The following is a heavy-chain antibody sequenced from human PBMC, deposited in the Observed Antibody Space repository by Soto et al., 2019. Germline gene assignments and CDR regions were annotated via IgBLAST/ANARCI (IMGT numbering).Heavy chain of an antibody. CDR1: GVSIHNSHSF. Sequence: SSTLSLTCTVSGVSIHNSHSFWAWIRQPPGKGLQFIASVYHNGGAHYNSSLKSRVTISVDTANNQVSLRMRSLTAADTAFYYCGRVVEGATRHTDPDSWGQGILATASS. D-gene: IGHD2-21*01. CDR2: VYHNGGA. J-gene: IGHJ5*01. CDR3: GRVVEGATRHTDPDS. V-gene: IGHV4-39*01.